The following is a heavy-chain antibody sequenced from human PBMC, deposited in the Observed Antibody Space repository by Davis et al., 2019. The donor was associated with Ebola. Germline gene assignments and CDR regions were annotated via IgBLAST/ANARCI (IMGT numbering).Heavy chain of an antibody. CDR2: INHSGST. Sequence: SETLSLTCAVYGGSFSGYYWSWIRQPPGKGLEWIGEINHSGSTNYNPSLKSRVTISVDTSKNQFSLKLSSVTAADTAVYYCARGVFVDYYYYMDVWGKGTTVTVSS. D-gene: IGHD2-21*01. J-gene: IGHJ6*03. V-gene: IGHV4-34*01. CDR1: GGSFSGYY. CDR3: ARGVFVDYYYYMDV.